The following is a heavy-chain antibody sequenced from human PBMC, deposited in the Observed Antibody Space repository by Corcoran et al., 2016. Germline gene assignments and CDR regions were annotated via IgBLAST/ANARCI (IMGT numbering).Heavy chain of an antibody. CDR3: ARTGIVATIDYYGMDV. V-gene: IGHV4-59*01. Sequence: QVQLQESGPGLVKPSETLSLTCTVSGGSISSYYWSWIRQPPGKGLEWIGYIYYSGSTNYNPSLKSRVTISVDTSKNQFSLKLSSVTAADTAVYYCARTGIVATIDYYGMDVWGQGTTVTVSS. J-gene: IGHJ6*02. CDR2: IYYSGST. D-gene: IGHD5-12*01. CDR1: GGSISSYY.